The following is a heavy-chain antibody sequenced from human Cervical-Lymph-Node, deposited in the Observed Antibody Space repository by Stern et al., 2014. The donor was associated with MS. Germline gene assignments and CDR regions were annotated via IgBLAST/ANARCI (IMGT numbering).Heavy chain of an antibody. Sequence: QLQLQESGPGLVKPSETLSLTCTVSGGSISSSSYYGAWIRQPPGKGLEWIGGIYYGGTTYYNPSLKSRVTISGDTSKTQFSLKLTSVTAADTAVYYCARQGAYCSSTSCYDFDYWGQGTLVTVSS. J-gene: IGHJ4*02. V-gene: IGHV4-39*01. CDR1: GGSISSSSYY. D-gene: IGHD2-2*01. CDR3: ARQGAYCSSTSCYDFDY. CDR2: IYYGGTT.